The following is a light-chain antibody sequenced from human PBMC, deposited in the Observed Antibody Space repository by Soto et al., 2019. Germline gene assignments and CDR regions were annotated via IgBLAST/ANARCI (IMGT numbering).Light chain of an antibody. J-gene: IGKJ4*02. V-gene: IGKV3-20*01. CDR2: GVS. Sequence: EVVWTQSPGTLSLSPGERATLSCRASQSVNTNYFAWYQQKLGQAPRLLIYGVSNRATGIPDKFSGGEYGTDFPLTISRLEPEDFAVYYCQQYDSSHLTCGGGTEVAIK. CDR1: QSVNTNY. CDR3: QQYDSSHLT.